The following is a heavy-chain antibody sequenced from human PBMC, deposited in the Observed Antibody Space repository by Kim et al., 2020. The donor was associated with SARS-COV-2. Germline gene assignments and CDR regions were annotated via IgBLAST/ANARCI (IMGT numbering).Heavy chain of an antibody. V-gene: IGHV4-59*01. CDR3: ARGPVSSTWYPVDY. Sequence: SETLSLTCNVSGASISSFYWSWIRQPPGKGLEWIGYIYYSGSTSYNPSLKSRVTISVDTSKNHFSLNLTSVTAADTAVYYCARGPVSSTWYPVDYWGQGTLGTVSS. CDR2: IYYSGST. J-gene: IGHJ4*02. D-gene: IGHD6-13*01. CDR1: GASISSFY.